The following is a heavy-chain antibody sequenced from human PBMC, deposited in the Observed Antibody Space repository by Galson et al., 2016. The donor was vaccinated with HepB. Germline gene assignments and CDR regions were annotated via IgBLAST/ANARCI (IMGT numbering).Heavy chain of an antibody. V-gene: IGHV5-51*01. D-gene: IGHD3-22*01. CDR1: GYSFSNYW. CDR3: ARLKDRNYYDSSGYPY. Sequence: QSGAEVKKPGNSLKISCKGFGYSFSNYWIAWVRQMPGKGLEWMGVIDPNDSDTRYSPSFQGQVTISADKPISTAYLQWSSLKASDTAMYYCARLKDRNYYDSSGYPYWGQGSPVTVSS. J-gene: IGHJ4*02. CDR2: IDPNDSDT.